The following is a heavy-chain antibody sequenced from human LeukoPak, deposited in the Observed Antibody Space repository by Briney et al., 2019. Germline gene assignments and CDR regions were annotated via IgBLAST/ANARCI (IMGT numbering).Heavy chain of an antibody. Sequence: LETLSLTCTVSGGSISSSSYYWGWIRQPPGKGLEWIGSIYYSGSTYYNPSLKSRVTISVDTSKNQFSLKLSSVTAADTAVYYCATLSSRRDGYLGGFDYWGQGTLVTVSS. J-gene: IGHJ4*02. V-gene: IGHV4-39*01. CDR2: IYYSGST. CDR3: ATLSSRRDGYLGGFDY. D-gene: IGHD5-24*01. CDR1: GGSISSSSYY.